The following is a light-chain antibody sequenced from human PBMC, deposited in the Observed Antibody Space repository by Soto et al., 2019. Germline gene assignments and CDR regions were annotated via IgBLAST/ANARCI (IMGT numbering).Light chain of an antibody. Sequence: EIVLTQSPGTLSLSPGERATLSCRASQSVSSSYLAWYQQKPGQAPSLLIYGASSTTTVIPDRFSGGWSGTYVTLTISRLEPEDFAVYYCQQYDSYPPYTFGQGTKLEIK. CDR1: QSVSSSY. CDR3: QQYDSYPPYT. J-gene: IGKJ2*01. V-gene: IGKV3-20*01. CDR2: GAS.